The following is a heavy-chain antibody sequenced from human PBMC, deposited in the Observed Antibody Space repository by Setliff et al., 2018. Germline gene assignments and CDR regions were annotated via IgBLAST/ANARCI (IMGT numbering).Heavy chain of an antibody. Sequence: ASVKVSCKASGYTFTSYGITWVRQAPGQGLEWIGWINTNTGNPSYAQGFTGRFVFSLDTSVSTAYLQISSLKAEDTAVYYCARASRFGTTVYRGSYYMDVWGKGTTVTVSS. J-gene: IGHJ6*03. CDR1: GYTFTSYG. CDR3: ARASRFGTTVYRGSYYMDV. V-gene: IGHV7-4-1*02. CDR2: INTNTGNP. D-gene: IGHD4-4*01.